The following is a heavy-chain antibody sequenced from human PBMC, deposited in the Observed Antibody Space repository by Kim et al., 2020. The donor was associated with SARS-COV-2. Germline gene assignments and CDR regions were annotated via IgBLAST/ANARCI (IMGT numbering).Heavy chain of an antibody. D-gene: IGHD3-10*01. CDR2: IYYVGST. V-gene: IGHV4-39*01. Sequence: SETLSLTCTFSGVSISSSSYYWGWIRQPPGKGLEWIGSIYYVGSTYYNSSLKSLVTISVDTSRNQFSLKLSSVTAADTAVYCCARADYKIYYYGSAYYDAFDIWGQGTMVTVSS. J-gene: IGHJ3*02. CDR3: ARADYKIYYYGSAYYDAFDI. CDR1: GVSISSSSYY.